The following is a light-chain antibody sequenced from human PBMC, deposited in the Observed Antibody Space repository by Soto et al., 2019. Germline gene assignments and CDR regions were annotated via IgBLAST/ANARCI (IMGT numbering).Light chain of an antibody. CDR1: SSNIGSNT. CDR3: AAWDDSLNVLFHV. V-gene: IGLV1-44*01. Sequence: QSVLTQPPSASGTPGQRVTISCSGSSSNIGSNTVNWYQQLPGTAPKLLIYSNNQRPSGVPDRFSGSKSGTSASLAISGLQSEDEADYYCAAWDDSLNVLFHVFGTGTKATVL. J-gene: IGLJ1*01. CDR2: SNN.